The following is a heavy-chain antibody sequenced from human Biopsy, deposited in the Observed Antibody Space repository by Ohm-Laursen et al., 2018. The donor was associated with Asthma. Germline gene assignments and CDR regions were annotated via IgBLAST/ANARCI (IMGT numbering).Heavy chain of an antibody. CDR3: AKDKRYSGSYFDY. D-gene: IGHD1-26*01. Sequence: LRLSCSASGFTFSGYAMSWVRQAPGKGLEWVSAISGSGGSTYYADSVKGRFTISRDNSKNTLYLQMNSLRAEDTAVYYCAKDKRYSGSYFDYWGQGTLVTVSS. CDR1: GFTFSGYA. V-gene: IGHV3-23*01. J-gene: IGHJ4*02. CDR2: ISGSGGST.